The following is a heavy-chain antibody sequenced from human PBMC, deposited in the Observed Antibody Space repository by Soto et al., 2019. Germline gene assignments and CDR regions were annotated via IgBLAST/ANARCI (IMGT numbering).Heavy chain of an antibody. V-gene: IGHV3-30*04. CDR2: ISYDGSNK. D-gene: IGHD1-7*01. CDR1: GFTFSSYA. CDR3: ARDQSDGGNWDYVHDAFDI. Sequence: GGSLRLSCAASGFTFSSYAMHWVRQAPGKGLEWVAVISYDGSNKYYADSVKGRFTISRDNSKNTLYLQMNSLRAEDTAVYYCARDQSDGGNWDYVHDAFDIWGQGTMVTVSS. J-gene: IGHJ3*02.